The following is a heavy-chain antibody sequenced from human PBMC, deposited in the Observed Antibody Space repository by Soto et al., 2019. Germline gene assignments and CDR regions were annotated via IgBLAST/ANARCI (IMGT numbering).Heavy chain of an antibody. V-gene: IGHV3-30-3*01. CDR2: VSHDGSNK. D-gene: IGHD6-19*01. CDR1: GFSFSSCA. CDR3: ARVSIAGAGIAYYFDY. J-gene: IGHJ4*02. Sequence: QVQLVESGGGVVQPGRSLRLSCAASGFSFSSCAMHWVRQAPGKGLEWVAVVSHDGSNKYYADSVKGRVTISRDNSINTVYLQMNSLRAEDTAVYYCARVSIAGAGIAYYFDYWGQGTLVTVSS.